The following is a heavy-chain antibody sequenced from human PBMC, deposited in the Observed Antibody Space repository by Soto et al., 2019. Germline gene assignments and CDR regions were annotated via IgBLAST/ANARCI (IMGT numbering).Heavy chain of an antibody. D-gene: IGHD6-19*01. V-gene: IGHV4-59*01. CDR3: AREEGSYSSGRGVLGY. J-gene: IGHJ4*02. CDR1: GGSISSYY. CDR2: IYYSGST. Sequence: QVQLQESVPGLVKPSETLSLTCTVSGGSISSYYWSWIRQPPGKGLEWIGYIYYSGSTNYNPSLKSRVTISVDTSKNQFSLKLSSVTAADTAVYYCAREEGSYSSGRGVLGYWGQGTLVTVSS.